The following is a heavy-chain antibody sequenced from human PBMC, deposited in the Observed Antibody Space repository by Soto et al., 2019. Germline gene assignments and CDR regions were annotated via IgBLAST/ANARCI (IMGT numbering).Heavy chain of an antibody. CDR1: GGSISSGGYY. CDR3: ARGPRGYCSGGTCSFDY. D-gene: IGHD2-15*01. V-gene: IGHV4-31*03. J-gene: IGHJ4*02. Sequence: PSETLSLTCTVSGGSISSGGYYWSWIRQHPGKGLEWIGYIYYSGSTYYNPSLKSRVTISVDTSRDQFSLKLSSVTAADTTVYYCARGPRGYCSGGTCSFDYWGQGTLVTVSS. CDR2: IYYSGST.